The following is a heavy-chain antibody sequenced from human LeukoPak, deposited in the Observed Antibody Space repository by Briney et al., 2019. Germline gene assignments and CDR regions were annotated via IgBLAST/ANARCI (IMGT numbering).Heavy chain of an antibody. CDR3: ARGSRTDY. Sequence: SETLSLTCAVYGGSFSGYYWSWIRQPPEKGLEWIGEINHSGSTNYNPSLKSRVTISVDTSKNQFSLKLSSVTAADTAVYYCARGSRTDYWGQGTLVTVSS. CDR2: INHSGST. V-gene: IGHV4-34*01. J-gene: IGHJ4*02. CDR1: GGSFSGYY.